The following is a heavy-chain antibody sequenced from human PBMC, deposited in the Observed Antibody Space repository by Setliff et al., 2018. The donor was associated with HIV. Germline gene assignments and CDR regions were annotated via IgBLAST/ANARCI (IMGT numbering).Heavy chain of an antibody. CDR2: IYYSGNT. CDR1: GGSISSSSYH. V-gene: IGHV4-39*01. J-gene: IGHJ5*02. D-gene: IGHD5-18*01. CDR3: ARRGHRGIYDPYQYNYFDP. Sequence: SETLSLTCSVSGGSISSSSYHWAWIRQPPGKGLEWIGTIYYSGNTYYNPSLKSRLTISLDTSTNKFSLKLSSVTAADTAVYYCARRGHRGIYDPYQYNYFDPWGQGTLVTVSS.